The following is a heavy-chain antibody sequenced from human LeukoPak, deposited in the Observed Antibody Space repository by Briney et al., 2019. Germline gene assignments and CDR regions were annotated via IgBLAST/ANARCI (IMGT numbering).Heavy chain of an antibody. V-gene: IGHV3-30*02. CDR3: AKDRKTIAVAGPIDY. Sequence: PGGSLRLSCAASGFTFSSYGMHWVRQAAGKGLAGVAFIRYDGSNKYYADSVKGRFTISRDNSKNTLYLQMHSLRAEDTAVYYCAKDRKTIAVAGPIDYWGQGTLVTVSS. CDR2: IRYDGSNK. CDR1: GFTFSSYG. D-gene: IGHD6-19*01. J-gene: IGHJ4*02.